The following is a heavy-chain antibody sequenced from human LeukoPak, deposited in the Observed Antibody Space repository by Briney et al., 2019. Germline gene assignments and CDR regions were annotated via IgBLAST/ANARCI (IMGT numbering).Heavy chain of an antibody. J-gene: IGHJ4*02. D-gene: IGHD6-19*01. CDR3: ARVRDSSGWYPYYSAY. V-gene: IGHV3-53*01. CDR2: IYSGGST. Sequence: PGGSLRLSCAACGFTVSSNYMSWGRQAPGKGGGWGSVIYSGGSTYYAESVKGRFTISRDTSKNTLYLQMNSLRAGDTAVYYCARVRDSSGWYPYYSAYWGQGTLVTVPS. CDR1: GFTVSSNY.